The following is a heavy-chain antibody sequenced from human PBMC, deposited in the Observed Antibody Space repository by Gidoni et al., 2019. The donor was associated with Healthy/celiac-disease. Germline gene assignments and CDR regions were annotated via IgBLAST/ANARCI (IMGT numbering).Heavy chain of an antibody. CDR1: GFPFSSYG. CDR3: ARMYSSGWYGFDY. D-gene: IGHD6-19*01. Sequence: QVQLVESGGGVVQPGWSLRLHCAASGFPFSSYGMHWVRQAPGKGLEWVAVIWYDGSNKYYADSVKGRFTISRDNSKNTLYLQMNSLRAEDTAVYYCARMYSSGWYGFDYWGQGTLVTVSS. V-gene: IGHV3-33*01. J-gene: IGHJ4*02. CDR2: IWYDGSNK.